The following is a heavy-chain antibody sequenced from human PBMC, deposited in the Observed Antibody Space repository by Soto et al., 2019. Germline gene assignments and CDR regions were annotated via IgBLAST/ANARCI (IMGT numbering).Heavy chain of an antibody. V-gene: IGHV1-46*01. CDR2: INPSGGST. Sequence: QVQLVQSGAEVKKPGASVKVSCKASGYTFTSYYMHWVRQAPGQGLEWMGIINPSGGSTSYAQKFQGRVTMTRDTSTSTVYMELSSLRSADTAVYYCARAPPSYGGNHAFDYWGQGTLVTVSS. CDR1: GYTFTSYY. CDR3: ARAPPSYGGNHAFDY. J-gene: IGHJ4*02. D-gene: IGHD2-15*01.